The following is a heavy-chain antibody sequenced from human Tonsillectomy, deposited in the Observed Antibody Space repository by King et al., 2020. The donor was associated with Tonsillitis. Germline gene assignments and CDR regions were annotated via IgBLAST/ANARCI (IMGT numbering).Heavy chain of an antibody. D-gene: IGHD3-9*01. CDR3: ARQRKFDWPAYMDV. CDR2: INYMENP. CDR1: GDSLSTYF. V-gene: IGHV4-59*08. J-gene: IGHJ6*03. Sequence: QLQLQESGPGLVKPSETLSLTCNVSGDSLSTYFWAWIRQPPGKGPEWIGNINYMENPQYNPSLKSRVTMSIDTSKEQVSLTLTSVTAADTAVYYCARQRKFDWPAYMDVWGKGTTVTVSS.